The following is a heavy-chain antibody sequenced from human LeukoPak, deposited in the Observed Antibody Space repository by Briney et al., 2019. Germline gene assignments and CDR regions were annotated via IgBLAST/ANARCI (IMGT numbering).Heavy chain of an antibody. V-gene: IGHV6-1*01. CDR1: GDSVSSNSVT. Sequence: SQTLSLTCAISGDSVSSNSVTWNWIRQSPSRGLEWLGRTYYRSTWYNDYAVSVRGRITVNPDTSKNQFSLHLNSVTSEDTAVYYCARRLTQYDCFDPWGQGILVTVSS. J-gene: IGHJ5*02. CDR3: ARRLTQYDCFDP. D-gene: IGHD2-21*02. CDR2: TYYRSTWYN.